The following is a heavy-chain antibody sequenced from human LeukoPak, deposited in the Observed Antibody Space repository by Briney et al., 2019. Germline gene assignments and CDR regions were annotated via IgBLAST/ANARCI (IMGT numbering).Heavy chain of an antibody. CDR1: GYTFTSYG. CDR3: ARDDRIVGSSDY. D-gene: IGHD1-26*01. V-gene: IGHV1-18*01. CDR2: ISAYNGNT. Sequence: ASVKVSCKASGYTFTSYGINWVRQAPGQGLGWMGWISAYNGNTNYAQKLQGRVTMTTDTSTSTAYMELRSLRSDDTAVYYCARDDRIVGSSDYWGQGTLVTVSS. J-gene: IGHJ4*02.